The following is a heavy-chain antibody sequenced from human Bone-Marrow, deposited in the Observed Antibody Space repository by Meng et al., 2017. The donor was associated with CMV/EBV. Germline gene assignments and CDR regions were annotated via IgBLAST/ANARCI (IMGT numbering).Heavy chain of an antibody. CDR2: IIPILGIA. D-gene: IGHD3-16*02. V-gene: IGHV1-69*02. J-gene: IGHJ5*02. CDR1: GGTFNSYS. Sequence: SVKVSCKASGGTFNSYSINWVRQAPGQGLKWLGRIIPILGIANYAQNVQGRVTITADTSTSTAYMEMSSLRSDDTAVYYCARAEDYVWGSYRYDWFDPWGQGTLVTVSS. CDR3: ARAEDYVWGSYRYDWFDP.